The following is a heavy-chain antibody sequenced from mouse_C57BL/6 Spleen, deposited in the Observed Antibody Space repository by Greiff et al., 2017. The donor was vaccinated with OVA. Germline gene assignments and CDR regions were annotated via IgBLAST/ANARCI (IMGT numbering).Heavy chain of an antibody. D-gene: IGHD2-4*01. CDR3: AREELYYDYSWFAY. CDR2: ISYDGSN. V-gene: IGHV3-6*01. CDR1: GYSITSGYY. J-gene: IGHJ3*01. Sequence: EVQLQQSGPGLVKPSQSLSLTCSVTGYSITSGYYWNWIRQFPGNKLEWMGYISYDGSNNYNPSLKNRISITRDTSKNQFFLKLNSVTTEDTATYYCAREELYYDYSWFAYWGQGTLVTVSA.